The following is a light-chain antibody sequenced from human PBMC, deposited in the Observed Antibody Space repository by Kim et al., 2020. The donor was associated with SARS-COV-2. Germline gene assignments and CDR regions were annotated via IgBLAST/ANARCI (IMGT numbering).Light chain of an antibody. Sequence: GKRVTISCSGSTSNIERDYVSWYQQLPGTAPKLLIYSNNQRPSGVPDRFSGSKSGTSASLAISELRSEDEADYYCAAWDDSLSGRVFGTGTKVTVL. V-gene: IGLV1-47*01. CDR3: AAWDDSLSGRV. CDR2: SNN. CDR1: TSNIERDY. J-gene: IGLJ1*01.